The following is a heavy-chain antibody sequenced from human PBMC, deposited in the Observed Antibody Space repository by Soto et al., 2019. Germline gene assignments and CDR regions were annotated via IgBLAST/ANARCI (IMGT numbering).Heavy chain of an antibody. CDR2: ISSSSSYI. CDR3: ARDREDYYDSSGPDAFDI. CDR1: GFTFSSYS. D-gene: IGHD3-22*01. V-gene: IGHV3-21*01. J-gene: IGHJ3*02. Sequence: PGGSLRLSCAASGFTFSSYSMNWVRQAPGKGLEWVSSISSSSSYIYYADSVKGRFTISRDNAKNSLYLQMNSLRAEDTAVYYCARDREDYYDSSGPDAFDIWGQGTMVTVSS.